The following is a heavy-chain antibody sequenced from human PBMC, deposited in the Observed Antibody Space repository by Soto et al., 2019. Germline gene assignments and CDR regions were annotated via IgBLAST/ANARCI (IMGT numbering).Heavy chain of an antibody. J-gene: IGHJ4*02. V-gene: IGHV3-72*01. CDR2: ARNRAASDTT. CDR3: SNSPVGKIGAG. D-gene: IGHD6-13*01. CDR1: GFSFSDHH. Sequence: EVQLVESGGGLAQPGGSLRLSCVGSGFSFSDHHMDWVRQAPGKGLEWVGRARNRAASDTTEYAASVKGRFTISRDDSKNSLYVQMNSLKTEDTALYYCSNSPVGKIGAGWGQGTLVTVSS.